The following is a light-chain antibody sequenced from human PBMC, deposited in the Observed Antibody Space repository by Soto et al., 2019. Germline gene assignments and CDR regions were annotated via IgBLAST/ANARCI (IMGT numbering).Light chain of an antibody. V-gene: IGKV3-11*01. CDR1: QSVSSY. J-gene: IGKJ4*01. Sequence: EIVLTQSPATLSLSPGERATLSCRASQSVSSYLAWYQQKPGQAPRLLIYDASNRATGIPARFSGSGSGTDITLTIRRLEPEDFAVYYCQQRSNWLTFGGGTKVEIK. CDR2: DAS. CDR3: QQRSNWLT.